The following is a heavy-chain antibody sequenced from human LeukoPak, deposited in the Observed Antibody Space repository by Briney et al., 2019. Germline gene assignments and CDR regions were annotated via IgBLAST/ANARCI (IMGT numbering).Heavy chain of an antibody. V-gene: IGHV4-39*07. J-gene: IGHJ4*02. CDR3: ARGIQLWSYYFDY. CDR1: GGSISSSSYY. Sequence: SETLSLTCTVSGGSISSSSYYWGWIRQPPGKGLEWIRSIYYSGSTNYNPSLKSRVTISVDTSKNQFSLKLSSVTAADTAVYYCARGIQLWSYYFDYWGQGTLVTVSS. D-gene: IGHD5-18*01. CDR2: IYYSGST.